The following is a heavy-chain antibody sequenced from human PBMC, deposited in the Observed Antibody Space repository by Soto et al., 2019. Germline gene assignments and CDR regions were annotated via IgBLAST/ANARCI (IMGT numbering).Heavy chain of an antibody. CDR2: ISGSGDTT. D-gene: IGHD6-19*01. V-gene: IGHV3-23*01. CDR3: ATDSNLAGVSYPYYMDV. CDR1: GFTFSTNA. Sequence: GGSLRLSCAASGFTFSTNAMNWVRQAPGKGLEWVSLISGSGDTTFYADSVRGRVTISRDNSKRTVYLQMNNLRAEDTAVYYCATDSNLAGVSYPYYMDVWGKGTTVTVSS. J-gene: IGHJ6*03.